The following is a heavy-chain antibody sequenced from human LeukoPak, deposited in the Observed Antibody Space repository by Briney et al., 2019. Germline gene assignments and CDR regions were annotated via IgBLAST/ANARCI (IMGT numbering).Heavy chain of an antibody. J-gene: IGHJ3*02. CDR2: MNPNSGNT. CDR3: ARGSYPIVVVVTAEAFDI. V-gene: IGHV1-8*01. Sequence: GASVKVSCKASGYTFTSYDINWVRQATGQGLEWMGWMNPNSGNTGYAQKFQGRVTITRNTSISTAYMELSSLRSEDTAVYYCARGSYPIVVVVTAEAFDIWGQGTMVTVSS. CDR1: GYTFTSYD. D-gene: IGHD2-15*01.